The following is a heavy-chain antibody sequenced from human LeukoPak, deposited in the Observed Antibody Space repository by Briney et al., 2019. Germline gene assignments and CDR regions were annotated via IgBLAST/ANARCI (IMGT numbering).Heavy chain of an antibody. CDR1: GYTFTSYY. CDR3: ATSSGYSRTWGAFDY. D-gene: IGHD5-18*01. Sequence: ASVKVSCKASGYTFTSYYMHWVRQAPGQGLEWMGIINPSGGSTSYAQKFQGRVTMTRDTSINTAYMELSRLKSDDTAVYYCATSSGYSRTWGAFDYWGQGALVTVSS. V-gene: IGHV1-46*01. J-gene: IGHJ4*02. CDR2: INPSGGST.